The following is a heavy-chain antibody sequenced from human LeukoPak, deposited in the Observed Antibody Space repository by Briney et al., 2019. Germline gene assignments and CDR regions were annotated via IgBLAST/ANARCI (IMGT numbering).Heavy chain of an antibody. Sequence: PGGSLRLSCAASGFTFSDFYMSWIRQAPGRGLEWVSYISGSRSYTNYADSVKGRFTISRDNAKNSLYLQMSSLRAEDTAVYYCARGVIRDYAVECWGQGTLVTVSS. V-gene: IGHV3-11*05. J-gene: IGHJ4*02. CDR2: ISGSRSYT. CDR1: GFTFSDFY. CDR3: ARGVIRDYAVEC. D-gene: IGHD4-17*01.